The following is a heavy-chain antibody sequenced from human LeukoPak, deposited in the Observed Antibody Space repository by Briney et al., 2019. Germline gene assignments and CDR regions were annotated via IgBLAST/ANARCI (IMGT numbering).Heavy chain of an antibody. CDR1: GGSISSSSYY. D-gene: IGHD4-17*01. J-gene: IGHJ5*02. CDR2: IYYSGST. V-gene: IGHV4-39*01. CDR3: ARQDYGDYVSNWFDP. Sequence: SETLSLTCTVSGGSISSSSYYWGWIRQPPGKGLEWIGSIYYSGSTYYNPSLKSRVTISVDTSKNQFSLKLSSVTAADTAVYYCARQDYGDYVSNWFDPWGQGTLVTVSS.